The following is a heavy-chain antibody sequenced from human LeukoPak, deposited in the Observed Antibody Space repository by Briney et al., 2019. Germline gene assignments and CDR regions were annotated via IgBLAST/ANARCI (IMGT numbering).Heavy chain of an antibody. V-gene: IGHV3-7*01. CDR3: ATEDYYDSSGYYFDY. CDR2: IKQDGSEK. D-gene: IGHD3-22*01. J-gene: IGHJ4*02. CDR1: GFTFSSYW. Sequence: GGSLRLSCAASGFTFSSYWMSWVRQAPGKGLEWVANIKQDGSEKYYVDSVKGRFTISRDNAENSLYLQMNSLRAEDTAVYYCATEDYYDSSGYYFDYWGQGTLVTVSS.